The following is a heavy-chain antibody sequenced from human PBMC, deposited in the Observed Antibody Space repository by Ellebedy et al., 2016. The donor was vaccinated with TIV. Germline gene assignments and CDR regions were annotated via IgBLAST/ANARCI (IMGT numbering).Heavy chain of an antibody. CDR3: ARGRGEMATIRYDY. Sequence: PGGSLRLSCAASGFTFSSYSMNWVRQAPGKGLEWVSSISSSSSYIYYADSVKGRFTISRDNAKNSLYLQMNSLRAEDTAVYYCARGRGEMATIRYDYWGQGTLVTVSS. J-gene: IGHJ4*02. CDR1: GFTFSSYS. V-gene: IGHV3-21*01. D-gene: IGHD5-24*01. CDR2: ISSSSSYI.